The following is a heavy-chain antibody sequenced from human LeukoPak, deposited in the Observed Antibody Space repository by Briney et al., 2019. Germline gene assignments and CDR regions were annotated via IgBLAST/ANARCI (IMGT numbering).Heavy chain of an antibody. D-gene: IGHD2-2*01. CDR1: GFTFSSYA. V-gene: IGHV3-30-3*01. J-gene: IGHJ6*02. CDR2: ISYDGSNK. CDR3: ARDVVVPAAYPLYYYYGMDV. Sequence: GGSLRLSCAASGFTFSSYAMHWVRRAPGKGLEWVAVISYDGSNKYYADSVKGRFTISRDNSKNTLYPQMNSLRAEDTAVYYCARDVVVPAAYPLYYYYGMDVWGQGTTVTVSS.